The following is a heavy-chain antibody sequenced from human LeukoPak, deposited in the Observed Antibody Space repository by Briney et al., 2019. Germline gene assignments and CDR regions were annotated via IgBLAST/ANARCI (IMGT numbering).Heavy chain of an antibody. J-gene: IGHJ3*02. V-gene: IGHV1-2*02. CDR2: INPNSGGT. CDR1: GYTFTGYY. Sequence: ASVKVSCKASGYTFTGYYMHWVRQAPGQGLAWMGWINPNSGGTNYAQKFQGRVTMTRDTSISTAYMELSRLRSDDTAVYYCARAYYDSSGYYSFPSGDAFDIWGQGTMVTVSS. CDR3: ARAYYDSSGYYSFPSGDAFDI. D-gene: IGHD3-22*01.